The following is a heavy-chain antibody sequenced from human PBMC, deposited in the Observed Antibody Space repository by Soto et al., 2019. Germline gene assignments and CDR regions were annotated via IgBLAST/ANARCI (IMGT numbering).Heavy chain of an antibody. CDR3: ARVFFKVEHRLDY. CDR2: INPNSGGT. D-gene: IGHD1-1*01. CDR1: GYTFTGYY. V-gene: IGHV1-2*02. Sequence: GASVKVSCKASGYTFTGYYMHWVRQAPGQGLEWMGWINPNSGGTNYAQKFQGRVTMTRDTSISTAYMELSRLRSDDTAVYYCARVFFKVEHRLDYWGQGTLVTVSS. J-gene: IGHJ4*02.